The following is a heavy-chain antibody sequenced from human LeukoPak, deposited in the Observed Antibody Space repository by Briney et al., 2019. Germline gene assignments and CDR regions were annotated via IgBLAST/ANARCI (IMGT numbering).Heavy chain of an antibody. CDR1: GDSFCGHY. V-gene: IGHV4-4*08. Sequence: SETLSLTCSVSGDSFCGHYWTWIRQTPGEGLQWIGYIYTGGTTKYNPSFKSRVTISIDMSQNQFSLTLDSVTAADTAVYFCAKGRNWFGPWGQGTLVTVSS. CDR3: AKGRNWFGP. CDR2: IYTGGTT. J-gene: IGHJ5*02.